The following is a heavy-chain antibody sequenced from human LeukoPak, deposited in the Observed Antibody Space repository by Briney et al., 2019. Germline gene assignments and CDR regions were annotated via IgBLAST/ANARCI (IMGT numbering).Heavy chain of an antibody. Sequence: PGGSLRLSCAASGFTFSNYAMHWVRQAPGKGLEYVSGIRSNGGSTYHANSVKGRFTISRDNSKNTLYLQMGSLRAEDMAVYYCARTNGSGAFDIWGQGTMVTVSS. D-gene: IGHD5-24*01. CDR3: ARTNGSGAFDI. J-gene: IGHJ3*02. CDR2: IRSNGGST. V-gene: IGHV3-64*01. CDR1: GFTFSNYA.